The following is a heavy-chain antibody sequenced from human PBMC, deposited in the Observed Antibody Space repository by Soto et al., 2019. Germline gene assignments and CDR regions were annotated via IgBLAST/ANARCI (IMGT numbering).Heavy chain of an antibody. J-gene: IGHJ6*02. D-gene: IGHD3-22*01. CDR1: GYTFTSYG. CDR2: ISAYNCNT. CDR3: ARGHYYESSGDYMDV. V-gene: IGHV1-18*01. Sequence: GASVKVSCKASGYTFTSYGISWVRQAPGQGLEWMGWISAYNCNTNYAQKLQGRVTMTADTSTSTAYMELRSLRSDDTAVYYCARGHYYESSGDYMDVWGQGTTVTVSS.